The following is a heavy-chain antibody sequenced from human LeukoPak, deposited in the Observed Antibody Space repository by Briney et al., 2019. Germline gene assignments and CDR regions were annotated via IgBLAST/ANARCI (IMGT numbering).Heavy chain of an antibody. V-gene: IGHV1-69*04. CDR2: IIPILGIA. D-gene: IGHD2-15*01. CDR3: ARLVGRGCSGGSCYFDY. Sequence: SVKVSCKASGGTFSSYAISWVRQAPGQGLEWMGRIIPILGIANYAQKFQGRVTITADKSTSTAYMELSSLRSEDTAVYYCARLVGRGCSGGSCYFDYWGQGTLVTVSS. CDR1: GGTFSSYA. J-gene: IGHJ4*02.